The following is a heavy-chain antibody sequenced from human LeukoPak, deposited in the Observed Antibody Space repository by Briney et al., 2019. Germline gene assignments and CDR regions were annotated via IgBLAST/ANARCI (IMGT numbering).Heavy chain of an antibody. D-gene: IGHD2-15*01. CDR2: IHHSGYT. CDR3: ARVGDCSGGTCYYHYYMDV. CDR1: GDSISNYY. J-gene: IGHJ6*03. Sequence: SETLSLTCTVSGDSISNYYWTWIRQPPGKGLEWIGYIHHSGYTNYNPSLKSRVTISVDTSKNQFSLSLISVTAADTAVYYCARVGDCSGGTCYYHYYMDVWGKGTTATVSS. V-gene: IGHV4-59*01.